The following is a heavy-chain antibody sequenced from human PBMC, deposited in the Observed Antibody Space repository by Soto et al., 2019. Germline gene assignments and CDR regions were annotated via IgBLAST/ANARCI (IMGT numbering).Heavy chain of an antibody. Sequence: GASVKVSCKASGGTFSGYAISWVRQAPGQGLEWMGGIIPIFGTANYAQKFQGRVTITADESTSTAYMELSSLRSEDTAVYYCASITIFDYGMDVWGQGTTVTVSS. D-gene: IGHD3-3*01. J-gene: IGHJ6*02. V-gene: IGHV1-69*13. CDR2: IIPIFGTA. CDR1: GGTFSGYA. CDR3: ASITIFDYGMDV.